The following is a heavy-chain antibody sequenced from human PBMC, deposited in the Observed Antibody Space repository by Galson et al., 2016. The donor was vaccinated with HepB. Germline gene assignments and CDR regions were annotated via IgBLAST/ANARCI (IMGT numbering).Heavy chain of an antibody. CDR1: GFSLSTGGEG. Sequence: PALVKPTQTLTLTCTFSGFSLSTGGEGVGWIRQPPGKALEWLALTYWDDDKRYRPSLKSRLTITEDTSKDQVVLTMTKMDPVDTATYFCAHGVAYGYDSATTQAFDSWGQGTLVTVSA. D-gene: IGHD5-18*01. V-gene: IGHV2-5*02. CDR3: AHGVAYGYDSATTQAFDS. CDR2: TYWDDDK. J-gene: IGHJ5*01.